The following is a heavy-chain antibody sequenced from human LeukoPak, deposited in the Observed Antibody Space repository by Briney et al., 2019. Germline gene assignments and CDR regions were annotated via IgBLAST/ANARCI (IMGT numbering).Heavy chain of an antibody. CDR3: ARGRRYSSVDSSGYYYGYWFDP. D-gene: IGHD3-22*01. CDR1: GGSFSGYY. V-gene: IGHV4-34*01. Sequence: PSETLSLTCAVYGGSFSGYYWSWIRQPPGKGLEWIGEINHSGSTNYNPSLKSRVTISVDTSKNQFSLKLSSVTAADTAVYYCARGRRYSSVDSSGYYYGYWFDPWGQGTLVTVSS. J-gene: IGHJ5*02. CDR2: INHSGST.